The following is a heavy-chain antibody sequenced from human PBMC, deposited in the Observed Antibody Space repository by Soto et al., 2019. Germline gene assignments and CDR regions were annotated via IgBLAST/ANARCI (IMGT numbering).Heavy chain of an antibody. CDR2: ISGSGGST. CDR3: AKDPLSSSGWLNYFDY. J-gene: IGHJ4*02. V-gene: IGHV3-23*01. Sequence: HPVESLRPSCESSGFTFSIYAMSWIRQAPGKGLEWVSAISGSGGSTYYADSVKGRFTISRDNSKNTLYLQMNSLRAEDTAVYYCAKDPLSSSGWLNYFDYWGQGT. D-gene: IGHD6-19*01. CDR1: GFTFSIYA.